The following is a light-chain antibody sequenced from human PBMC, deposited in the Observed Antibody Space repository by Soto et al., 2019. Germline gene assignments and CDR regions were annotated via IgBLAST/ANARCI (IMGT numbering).Light chain of an antibody. Sequence: EIVLTQSPATLSLSPLERSTLSFSASQSVSTYLAWYQQRPGQAPRLLIYDASKRATGIPARFSGSGSGTDFTLSISSLEPEDFAVYYCQQRNNWPTFGPGTKVDIK. CDR2: DAS. V-gene: IGKV3-11*01. CDR1: QSVSTY. J-gene: IGKJ3*01. CDR3: QQRNNWPT.